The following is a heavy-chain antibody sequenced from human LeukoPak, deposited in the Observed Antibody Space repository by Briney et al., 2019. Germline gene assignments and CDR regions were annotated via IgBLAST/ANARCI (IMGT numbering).Heavy chain of an antibody. CDR3: TKDPPLTGGVYSAH. V-gene: IGHV3-15*07. Sequence: PGGSLRLSCAASGFTFRSYWMHWVRQAPGKGLEWVGLIKSKVDGGTIDYAAPVKGRFTISRDDSKNTLYLQMSSLKIEDTAIYYCTKDPPLTGGVYSAHWGPGTLVTVSS. CDR1: GFTFRSYW. CDR2: IKSKVDGGTI. J-gene: IGHJ4*02. D-gene: IGHD7-27*01.